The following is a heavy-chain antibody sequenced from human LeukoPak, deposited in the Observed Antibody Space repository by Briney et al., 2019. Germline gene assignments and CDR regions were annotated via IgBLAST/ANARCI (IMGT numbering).Heavy chain of an antibody. J-gene: IGHJ1*01. CDR1: GFILSDYE. CDR3: ARGRVEQWLDRVMDFQH. V-gene: IGHV3-48*03. CDR2: IDTSGNSK. D-gene: IGHD6-19*01. Sequence: GGSLRLSCGASGFILSDYEVNWVRQAPGKGLEWIAYIDTSGNSKYHADSLKGRFTVSRDNAKNSVFLQMDSLRAEDTAVYYCARGRVEQWLDRVMDFQHWGQGTLVTVSS.